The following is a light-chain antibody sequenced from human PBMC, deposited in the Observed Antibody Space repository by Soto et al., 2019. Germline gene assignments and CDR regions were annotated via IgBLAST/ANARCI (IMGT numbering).Light chain of an antibody. V-gene: IGKV4-1*01. CDR1: QSIEYQSNNKKF. Sequence: DIVMTQFPDSLAVSLGETAALSCMSSQSIEYQSNNKKFLAWYQQKPGQPPRLLVSWGSTRESGVPDRFSGSGSGADFTLTITNLQAEDVAVYYCQQYYATPVTFCGGTKVEIK. J-gene: IGKJ4*01. CDR2: WGS. CDR3: QQYYATPVT.